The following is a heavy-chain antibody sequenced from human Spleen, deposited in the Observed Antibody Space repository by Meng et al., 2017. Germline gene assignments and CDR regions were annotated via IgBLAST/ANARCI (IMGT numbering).Heavy chain of an antibody. CDR2: ISPKSGGT. D-gene: IGHD6-13*01. CDR3: ARVGYGSTWSPFDY. V-gene: IGHV1-2*06. CDR1: GGIFSNYV. J-gene: IGHJ4*02. Sequence: ASVKVSCKALGGIFSNYVIGWVRQAPGQGLEWMGRISPKSGGTNYAQKFQGRVTMTRDTSVTSTYMEVTRLRSDDTAVYYCARVGYGSTWSPFDYWGQGTLVTVSS.